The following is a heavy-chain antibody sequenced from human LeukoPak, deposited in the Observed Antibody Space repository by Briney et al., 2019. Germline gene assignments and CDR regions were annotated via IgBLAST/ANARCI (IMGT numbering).Heavy chain of an antibody. D-gene: IGHD3-22*01. J-gene: IGHJ4*02. CDR2: IYYSGNT. CDR3: ARGLLYYDSSGNAY. Sequence: PSETLSLTCTVSGGSMTDYYWSWIRQPPGKGLEWIGYIYYSGNTNYNPSLKSRVTISIDTSKNQFSLKLTSVTAADTAMYYCARGLLYYDSSGNAYWGQGTLVTVS. CDR1: GGSMTDYY. V-gene: IGHV4-59*12.